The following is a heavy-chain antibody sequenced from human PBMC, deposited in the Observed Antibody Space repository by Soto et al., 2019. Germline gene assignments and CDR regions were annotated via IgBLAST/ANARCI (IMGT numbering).Heavy chain of an antibody. V-gene: IGHV3-23*01. J-gene: IGHJ4*02. CDR1: GFTFSSYA. Sequence: PGGSLRLSCAASGFTFSSYAMSWVRQAPGKGLEWVSAISGSGGSTYYADSVKGRFTISRDNSKNTVFLLLDSLRAEDTAVYFCARSPSVNFAGNSYYLDYWGRGALVTVSS. CDR2: ISGSGGST. D-gene: IGHD6-13*01. CDR3: ARSPSVNFAGNSYYLDY.